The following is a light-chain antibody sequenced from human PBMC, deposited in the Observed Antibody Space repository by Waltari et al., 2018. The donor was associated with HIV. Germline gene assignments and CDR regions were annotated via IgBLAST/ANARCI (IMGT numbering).Light chain of an antibody. J-gene: IGLJ2*01. CDR2: EVA. V-gene: IGLV2-14*01. Sequence: QSALTQPASVSGSPGQSITVSCTGTSSDMGASDYVFWYQQTPGTAPKPVIDEVAFRPSVISNRFSGSKSGNTASLTISGLQTEDEADYYCSSFTTSDTLLFGGGTKVTVL. CDR3: SSFTTSDTLL. CDR1: SSDMGASDY.